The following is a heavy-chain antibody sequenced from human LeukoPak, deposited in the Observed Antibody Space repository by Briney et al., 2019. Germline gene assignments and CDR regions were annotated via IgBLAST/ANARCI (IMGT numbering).Heavy chain of an antibody. J-gene: IGHJ4*02. CDR2: ISAYNGDT. V-gene: IGHV1-18*01. D-gene: IGHD3-10*01. CDR1: GYTFRNYG. CDR3: ARALLWFGEPSHIDY. Sequence: ASVKVSCKASGYTFRNYGITWVRQAPGQGLEWMGWISAYNGDTHYAQNLQGRVTMTTDTSTSTAYMELRSLRSDDTAVYYCARALLWFGEPSHIDYWGQGTLVTASS.